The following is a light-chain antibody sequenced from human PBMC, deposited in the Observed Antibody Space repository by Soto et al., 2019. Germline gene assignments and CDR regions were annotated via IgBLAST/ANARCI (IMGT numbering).Light chain of an antibody. CDR3: SSYRTSNTRQIV. J-gene: IGLJ1*01. V-gene: IGLV2-14*03. Sequence: QSALTQPASVSGSPGQSITISCTGTSSDVGGYNYASWYQHHPGKAPKLMIYDVSNRPSGVSNRFSGSKSGNTASLSISGLQPEDEADYYCSSYRTSNTRQIVCGTGTKVTVL. CDR2: DVS. CDR1: SSDVGGYNY.